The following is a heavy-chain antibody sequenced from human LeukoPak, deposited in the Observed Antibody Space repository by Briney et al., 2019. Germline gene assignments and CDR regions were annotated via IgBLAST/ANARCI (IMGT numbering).Heavy chain of an antibody. Sequence: GASVKVSCKASGYTFISYFMHWVRQAPGQGLEWMGTINPHDGSTSYPQNFQGRVTMTRDTSTSTVYMELSSLRSEDTALYYCARARGYSGYNPIDYWGQGALVTVSS. CDR2: INPHDGST. D-gene: IGHD5-12*01. CDR3: ARARGYSGYNPIDY. CDR1: GYTFISYF. J-gene: IGHJ4*02. V-gene: IGHV1-46*01.